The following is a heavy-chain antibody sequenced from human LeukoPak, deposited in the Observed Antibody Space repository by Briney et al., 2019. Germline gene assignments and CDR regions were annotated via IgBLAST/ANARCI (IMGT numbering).Heavy chain of an antibody. D-gene: IGHD4-11*01. Sequence: SETLSLTCAVYGGSFSCYYWSWIRQPPGKGLEWIGEINHSGSTNYNPSLKSRVTISVDTSKNQFSLKLSSVTAADTAVYYCARGNSNYYYMDVWGKGTTVTVSS. CDR2: INHSGST. V-gene: IGHV4-34*01. CDR3: ARGNSNYYYMDV. J-gene: IGHJ6*03. CDR1: GGSFSCYY.